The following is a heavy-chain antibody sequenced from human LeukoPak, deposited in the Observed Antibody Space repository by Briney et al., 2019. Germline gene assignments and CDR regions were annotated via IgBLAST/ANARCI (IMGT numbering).Heavy chain of an antibody. Sequence: GSLRLSCAASGFTFSSYAMSWIRQPPGTGLEWIGNIYYSGSTYYNPSLKSRVTISVDTSKNQFSLKLSSVTAADTAVYYCARRGRVEYSSSSYAFDIWGQGTMVTVSS. J-gene: IGHJ3*02. CDR3: ARRGRVEYSSSSYAFDI. CDR1: GFTFSSYA. CDR2: IYYSGST. D-gene: IGHD6-6*01. V-gene: IGHV4-39*01.